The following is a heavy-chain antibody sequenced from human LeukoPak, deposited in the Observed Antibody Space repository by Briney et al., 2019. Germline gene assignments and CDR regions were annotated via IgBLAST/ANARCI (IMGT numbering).Heavy chain of an antibody. J-gene: IGHJ4*02. CDR3: AKVWWPGRIDY. Sequence: GGSLRLSCAASGFTFSSYAMSWGRQAPGKGMEWVSAISGSGGSTYYADSVKGRFTISRDNSKNTLYLQMNSLRAEDTAVYYCAKVWWPGRIDYWGQGTLVTVSS. V-gene: IGHV3-23*01. CDR1: GFTFSSYA. CDR2: ISGSGGST. D-gene: IGHD1-26*01.